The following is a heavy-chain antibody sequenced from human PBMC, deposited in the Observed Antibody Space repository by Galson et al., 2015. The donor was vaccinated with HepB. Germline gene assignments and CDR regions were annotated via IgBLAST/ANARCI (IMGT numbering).Heavy chain of an antibody. D-gene: IGHD2-15*01. CDR2: INPSGGST. J-gene: IGHJ5*02. V-gene: IGHV1-46*03. Sequence: SVKVSCKASGYTFTSYYMHWVRQAPGQGLEWMGIINPSGGSTSYAQKFQGRVTMTRDTSTSTIYMELSSLRSEDTAVYYCARGGGARYCSGGSCYDDWFDPWGQGTLVTVSS. CDR3: ARGGGARYCSGGSCYDDWFDP. CDR1: GYTFTSYY.